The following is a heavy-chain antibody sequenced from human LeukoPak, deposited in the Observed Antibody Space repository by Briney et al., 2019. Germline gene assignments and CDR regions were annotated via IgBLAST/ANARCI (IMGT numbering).Heavy chain of an antibody. V-gene: IGHV1-69*06. Sequence: SVKLSCKASGGTFTSYAISWVRHAPGQGLEWMGGIIPIFATANYAQKFQARVTITADKSTSTAYMELSSLRSEDTAVYYCARGGFHLGELSFVPGKFLDYWGQGTLVIVSS. CDR3: ARGGFHLGELSFVPGKFLDY. J-gene: IGHJ4*02. CDR1: GGTFTSYA. CDR2: IIPIFATA. D-gene: IGHD3-16*02.